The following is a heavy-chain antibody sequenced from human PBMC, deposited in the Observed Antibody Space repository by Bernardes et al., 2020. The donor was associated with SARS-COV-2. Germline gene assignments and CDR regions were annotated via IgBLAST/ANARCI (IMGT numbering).Heavy chain of an antibody. CDR3: ARGGKWFGELGDYYYYYGMDV. J-gene: IGHJ6*02. V-gene: IGHV3-21*01. Sequence: GSLRLSCAASGFTFSSYSMNWVRQAPGKGLEWVSSISSSSSYIYYADSVKGRFTISRDNAKNSLYLQMNSLRAEDTAVYYCARGGKWFGELGDYYYYYGMDVWGQGTTVTVSS. CDR2: ISSSSSYI. CDR1: GFTFSSYS. D-gene: IGHD3-10*01.